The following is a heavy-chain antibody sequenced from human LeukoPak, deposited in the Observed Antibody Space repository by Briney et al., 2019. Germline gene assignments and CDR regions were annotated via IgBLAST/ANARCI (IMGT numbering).Heavy chain of an antibody. CDR3: ARDQYDTWSRRGNFDS. V-gene: IGHV4-31*03. Sequence: SETLSLTCTVSGGSISSGGYYWSWIRQHPGKGLEWIGYIYYSGSTYYNPSLKSRVTISVDTSKNRFSLKLSSVTAADTAVFYCARDQYDTWSRRGNFDSWGQGTLVIVSS. D-gene: IGHD3-3*01. J-gene: IGHJ4*02. CDR1: GGSISSGGYY. CDR2: IYYSGST.